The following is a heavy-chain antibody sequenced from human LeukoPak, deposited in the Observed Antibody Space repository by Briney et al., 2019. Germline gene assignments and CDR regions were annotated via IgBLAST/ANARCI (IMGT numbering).Heavy chain of an antibody. Sequence: EASVKVSCKASGYTFTSYGISWVRQAPGQGLEWMGWISAYNGNTNYAQKLQGRVTMTTDTSTSTAYMELRSLRSDDTAVYYCARGRIVGATLYYFDYWGQGTLVTVS. V-gene: IGHV1-18*01. CDR3: ARGRIVGATLYYFDY. J-gene: IGHJ4*02. CDR2: ISAYNGNT. CDR1: GYTFTSYG. D-gene: IGHD1-26*01.